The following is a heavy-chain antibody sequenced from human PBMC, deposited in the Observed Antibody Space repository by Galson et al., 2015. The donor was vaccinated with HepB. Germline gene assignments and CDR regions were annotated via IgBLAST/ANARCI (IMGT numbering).Heavy chain of an antibody. CDR3: VKGLGWIVATMD. Sequence: SLRLSCAASGFTFSSYAMHWVRQAPGKGLEYVSAISSNGGSTYYADSVKGRFTISRDNSKNTLYLQMSSLRAEDTAVYYCVKGLGWIVATMDWGQGTLVTVSS. D-gene: IGHD5-12*01. J-gene: IGHJ4*02. V-gene: IGHV3-64D*06. CDR1: GFTFSSYA. CDR2: ISSNGGST.